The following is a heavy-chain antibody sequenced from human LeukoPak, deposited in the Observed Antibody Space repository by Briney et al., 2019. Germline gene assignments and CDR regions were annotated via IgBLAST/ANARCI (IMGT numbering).Heavy chain of an antibody. Sequence: GGSLRLSCAASGFTFNKYWMCWVRQAPGKGLEWVANIKQDGSETNYVDSMKGRFTISRDNSRNSLYLQMNSLRAEDTAVYYCATTTRSSSWDYWGQGTLSPSPQ. CDR1: GFTFNKYW. CDR3: ATTTRSSSWDY. V-gene: IGHV3-7*01. J-gene: IGHJ4*02. CDR2: IKQDGSET. D-gene: IGHD2-2*01.